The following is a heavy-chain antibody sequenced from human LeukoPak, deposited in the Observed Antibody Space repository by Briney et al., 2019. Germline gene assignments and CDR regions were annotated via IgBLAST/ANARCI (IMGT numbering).Heavy chain of an antibody. Sequence: GGSLSLSCAASVFTFSIYAMSCVPHSPGKGLEWVSAISCRGCSTLYAVSVKGRFTISRDNSKNTLYLQMNSLRAEDTAVYYCAKGGDIVVVPAATLDGPANWFDPWGQGTLVTVSS. CDR2: ISCRGCST. J-gene: IGHJ5*02. CDR1: VFTFSIYA. CDR3: AKGGDIVVVPAATLDGPANWFDP. V-gene: IGHV3-23*01. D-gene: IGHD2-2*01.